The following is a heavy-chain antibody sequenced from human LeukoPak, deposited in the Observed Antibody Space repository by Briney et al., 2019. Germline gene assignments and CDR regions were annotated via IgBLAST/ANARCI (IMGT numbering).Heavy chain of an antibody. CDR2: IYYSGST. V-gene: IGHV4-59*01. D-gene: IGHD2-15*01. CDR3: ARGPRYCSGGSCYSVAYFQH. CDR1: GGSISSYY. J-gene: IGHJ1*01. Sequence: PSETLSLTCTVSGGSISSYYWSWIRQPPGKGLEWIGYIYYSGSTNYNPSLKSRVTISVDTSKNQFSLKLSSVTAADTAVYYCARGPRYCSGGSCYSVAYFQHRGQGTLVTVSS.